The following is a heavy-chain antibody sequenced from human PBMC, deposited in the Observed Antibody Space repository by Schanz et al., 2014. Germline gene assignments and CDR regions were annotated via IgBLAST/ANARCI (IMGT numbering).Heavy chain of an antibody. CDR3: AIIGVMVAVAGTRADY. CDR2: IWSDGSGK. D-gene: IGHD6-19*01. CDR1: GFTFSKYW. Sequence: VQLVESGGYLVQPGGSLRLSCGGSGFTFSKYWMSWVRQAPGKGLEWVAVIWSDGSGKYYADSVKGRFTISRDSPKNTLYLQMNSLRAEDTALYYCAIIGVMVAVAGTRADYWGQGTLVTVSS. J-gene: IGHJ4*02. V-gene: IGHV3-33*07.